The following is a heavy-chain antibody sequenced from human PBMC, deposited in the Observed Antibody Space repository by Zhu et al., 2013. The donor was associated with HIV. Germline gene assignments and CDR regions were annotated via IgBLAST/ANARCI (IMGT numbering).Heavy chain of an antibody. V-gene: IGHV1-2*02. CDR2: FSPYGGAT. CDR1: GYTFTGHY. J-gene: IGHJ4*02. D-gene: IGHD3-22*01. Sequence: QVQLVQSGAEVKKPGASVKVSCKASGYTFTGHYIHWVRQAPGQGLEWMGWFSPYGGATNYAQKFQGRVSMTGDTTIHTAYMQLNRLIYDDTAVYYCARGVLMDYYETSGYYSGGWGQGTLVSVSS. CDR3: ARGVLMDYYETSGYYSGG.